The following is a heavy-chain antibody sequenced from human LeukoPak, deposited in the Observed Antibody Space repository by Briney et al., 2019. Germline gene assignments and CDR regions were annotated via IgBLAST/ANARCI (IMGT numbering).Heavy chain of an antibody. D-gene: IGHD2-2*01. CDR3: ARLNCSSTSCYPGYYYYYYMDV. CDR2: IYYSGST. V-gene: IGHV4-30-4*01. Sequence: ASETLSLTCAVSGGSISSSNWWSWVRQPPGKGLEWIGYIYYSGSTYYNPSLKSRVTISVDTSKNQFSLKLSSVTAADTAVYYCARLNCSSTSCYPGYYYYYYMDVWGKGTTVTVSS. J-gene: IGHJ6*03. CDR1: GGSISSSNW.